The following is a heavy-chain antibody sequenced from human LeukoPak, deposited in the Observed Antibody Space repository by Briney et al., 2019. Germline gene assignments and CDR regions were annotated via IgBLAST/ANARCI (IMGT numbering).Heavy chain of an antibody. J-gene: IGHJ4*02. CDR2: ISAYNGNT. CDR1: GYTFTSYG. Sequence: ASVKVSCKASGYTFTSYGISWVRQAPGQGLEWMGWISAYNGNTNYAQKLRGRVTMTTDTSTSTAYMELRSLRSDDTAVYYCARDLVGATTDLLDYWGQGTLVTVSS. CDR3: ARDLVGATTDLLDY. D-gene: IGHD1-26*01. V-gene: IGHV1-18*01.